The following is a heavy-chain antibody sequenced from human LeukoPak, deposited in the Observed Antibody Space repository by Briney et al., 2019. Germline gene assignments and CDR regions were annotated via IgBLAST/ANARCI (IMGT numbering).Heavy chain of an antibody. CDR2: ITPSGGT. CDR1: GYAFTNYA. Sequence: ASVKDSCKASGYAFTNYAMHWVRQAPGQGLEWMGWITPSGGTNYPQKFQGRVAITRDTSITTAYMDLSRLTSDDTAVYYCARDRYGDGFAHFDYWGQGALVTVSS. D-gene: IGHD5-24*01. J-gene: IGHJ4*02. CDR3: ARDRYGDGFAHFDY. V-gene: IGHV1-2*02.